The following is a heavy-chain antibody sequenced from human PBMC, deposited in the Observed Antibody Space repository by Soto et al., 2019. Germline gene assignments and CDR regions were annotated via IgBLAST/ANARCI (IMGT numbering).Heavy chain of an antibody. Sequence: ASVKGSCNASGYTFTSYFISWVRQAPGQGLEWMGWISAYNGNTNYAQKLQGRVTMTTDTSTSTAYMELRSLRSDDTAVYYCARGGITIFGVVISNWFDPWGQGTLVTVSS. CDR2: ISAYNGNT. CDR1: GYTFTSYF. CDR3: ARGGITIFGVVISNWFDP. J-gene: IGHJ5*02. V-gene: IGHV1-18*01. D-gene: IGHD3-3*01.